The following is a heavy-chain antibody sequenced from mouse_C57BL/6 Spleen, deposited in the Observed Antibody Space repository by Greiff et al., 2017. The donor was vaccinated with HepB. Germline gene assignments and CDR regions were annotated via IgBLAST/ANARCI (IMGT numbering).Heavy chain of an antibody. CDR3: ARDRHYYGSSYDYAMDY. CDR2: ISYDGSN. J-gene: IGHJ4*01. Sequence: EVKLMESGPGLVKPSQSLSLTCSVTGYSITSGYYWNWIRQFPGNKLEWMGYISYDGSNNYNPSLKNRISITRDTSKNQFFLKLNSVTTEDTATYYCARDRHYYGSSYDYAMDYWGQGTSVTVSS. CDR1: GYSITSGYY. V-gene: IGHV3-6*01. D-gene: IGHD1-1*01.